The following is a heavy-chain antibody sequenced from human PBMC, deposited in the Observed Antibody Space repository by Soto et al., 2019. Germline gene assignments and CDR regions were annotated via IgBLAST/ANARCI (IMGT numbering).Heavy chain of an antibody. J-gene: IGHJ4*02. V-gene: IGHV3-23*01. CDR1: GFTFSSYA. Sequence: EVQLLESGGGLVQPGGSLRLSCAASGFTFSSYAMSRVRQAPGKGLEWVSAISGSGGSTYYADSVKGRFTISRDNSKNTLYLQMNSLRAEDTAVYYCAKRQGGYYDSSGYYLFDYWGQGTLVTVSS. D-gene: IGHD3-22*01. CDR2: ISGSGGST. CDR3: AKRQGGYYDSSGYYLFDY.